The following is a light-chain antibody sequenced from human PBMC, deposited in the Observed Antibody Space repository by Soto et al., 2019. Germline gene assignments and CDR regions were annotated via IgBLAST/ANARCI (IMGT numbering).Light chain of an antibody. Sequence: EIVLTQSPATLSLSPGERGTLSCRASQSVSSYLAWYQQKPGQAPRLLIYDASKRATGIPPRFSGSGSGTDFTLTINSPEPEDSAIYYCQQRTNSLITFGQGTRLEIK. J-gene: IGKJ5*01. V-gene: IGKV3-11*01. CDR1: QSVSSY. CDR2: DAS. CDR3: QQRTNSLIT.